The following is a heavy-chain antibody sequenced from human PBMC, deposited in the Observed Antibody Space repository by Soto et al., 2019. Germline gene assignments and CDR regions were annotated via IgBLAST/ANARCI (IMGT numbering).Heavy chain of an antibody. D-gene: IGHD1-7*01. Sequence: QVVESGGGSVQPGGSLRLSCEASGLSFDLYAMHWVRQVPGRGLEWVAGISWDSSRIDYAASVKGRFTVSRDNAKASLYLHMNSLRAEDTALYHCAKTINCNYPPFDMWGQGTTVTVSS. V-gene: IGHV3-9*01. CDR2: ISWDSSRI. CDR1: GLSFDLYA. J-gene: IGHJ3*02. CDR3: AKTINCNYPPFDM.